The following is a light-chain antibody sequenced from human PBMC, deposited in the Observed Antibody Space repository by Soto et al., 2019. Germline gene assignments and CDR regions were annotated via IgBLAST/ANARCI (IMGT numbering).Light chain of an antibody. CDR1: NSDVGGYNY. CDR3: SSYTTSSLYV. CDR2: DVS. Sequence: QSVLTQPASVSGSPGQSITISCSGTNSDVGGYNYVSWYQQHPGKAPKLMIYDVSYRPSGISNRFSGSKSDNTASLTISGLQAEDEADYYCSSYTTSSLYVFGTGTKVNVL. V-gene: IGLV2-14*01. J-gene: IGLJ1*01.